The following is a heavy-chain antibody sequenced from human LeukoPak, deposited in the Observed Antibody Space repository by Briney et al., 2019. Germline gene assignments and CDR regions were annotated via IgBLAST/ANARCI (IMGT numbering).Heavy chain of an antibody. CDR1: GFTFTSSA. J-gene: IGHJ6*02. CDR3: AADGGSDLWSGYAYYYYGMDV. CDR2: IVVGSGNK. Sequence: ASVKVSCKASGFTFTSSAMQWVRQARGQRLEWVGWIVVGSGNKHYAQKFQETVTITRDMSTSTAYMELSSLRSEDTAVYYCAADGGSDLWSGYAYYYYGMDVWGQGTTVTVSS. V-gene: IGHV1-58*02. D-gene: IGHD3-3*01.